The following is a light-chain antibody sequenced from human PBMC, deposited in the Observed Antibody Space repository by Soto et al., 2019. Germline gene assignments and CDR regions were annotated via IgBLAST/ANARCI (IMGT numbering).Light chain of an antibody. CDR1: QTVNTY. CDR3: QQRRDWPLYT. J-gene: IGKJ2*01. V-gene: IGKV3-11*01. CDR2: DAS. Sequence: EIVLTQSPATLSWSPGERATLSCRSSQTVNTYLAWYQQKPGQTPRLLIYDASTKVAGFPARFSGSGSGTDFTLTISSVEPEDIAVYYCQQRRDWPLYTFGQGTKLEI.